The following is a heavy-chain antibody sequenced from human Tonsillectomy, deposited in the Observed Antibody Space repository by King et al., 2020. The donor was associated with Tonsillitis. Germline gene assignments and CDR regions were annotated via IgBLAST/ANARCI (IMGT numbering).Heavy chain of an antibody. CDR3: TTGIYDFWSGGYMDV. CDR1: GFTFSNAW. CDR2: MKSKTDGGTT. Sequence: EVQLLESLGGLVKPGGSLRLSCAASGFTFSNAWMIWVRHAPGKWLDWVGCMKSKTDGGTTDYAAPVKGRFTILTDASKNTLYLQMNSLKTEDTAVYYCTTGIYDFWSGGYMDVWGKGTTVTVSS. V-gene: IGHV3-15*01. D-gene: IGHD3-3*01. J-gene: IGHJ6*03.